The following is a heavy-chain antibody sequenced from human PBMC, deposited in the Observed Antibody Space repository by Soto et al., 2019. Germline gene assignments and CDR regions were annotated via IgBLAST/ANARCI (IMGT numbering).Heavy chain of an antibody. CDR3: ARNRVRGVTTFDY. CDR1: GGSVSSGSYY. Sequence: QVQLQASGPGLVKPSETLSLTCTVSGGSVSSGSYYWSWIRQPPGKGLEWIGYIYYSGSTNYNPSLKSRVTISVDTSKNQFSLKLSAVTAADTDVYYCARNRVRGVTTFDYWGQGTLVTVSS. V-gene: IGHV4-61*01. CDR2: IYYSGST. J-gene: IGHJ4*02. D-gene: IGHD3-10*01.